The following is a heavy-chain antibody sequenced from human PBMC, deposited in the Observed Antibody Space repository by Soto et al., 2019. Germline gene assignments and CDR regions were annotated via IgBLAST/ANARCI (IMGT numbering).Heavy chain of an antibody. CDR2: IYYSGTT. D-gene: IGHD1-26*01. J-gene: IGHJ4*02. V-gene: IGHV4-39*02. CDR1: GDSISSSRYY. Sequence: QLQLQESGPGLVKPTETLSLTCTVSGDSISSSRYYWGWVRQPPGKGLEWIGSIYYSGTTYYNPSLKSRVTIFVDTSKNQFSLKLRSVTAADTAVYYCAREVVGATTKTGMRIDYWGQGILVTVSS. CDR3: AREVVGATTKTGMRIDY.